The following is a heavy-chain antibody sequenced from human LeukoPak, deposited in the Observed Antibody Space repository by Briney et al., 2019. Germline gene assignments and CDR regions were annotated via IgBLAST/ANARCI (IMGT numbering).Heavy chain of an antibody. CDR2: INPKTGGT. CDR3: ARLKIQVFLDYSNYGMDV. Sequence: ASVKVSCKASGYTFTDYYMHWVREAPGQGLEWMGWINPKTGGTHYAQSFQGRVTMTRDTSIRTAYMELSRLRSDDTAVYFCARLKIQVFLDYSNYGMDVWGQGTTVTFSS. J-gene: IGHJ6*02. D-gene: IGHD5-18*01. CDR1: GYTFTDYY. V-gene: IGHV1-2*02.